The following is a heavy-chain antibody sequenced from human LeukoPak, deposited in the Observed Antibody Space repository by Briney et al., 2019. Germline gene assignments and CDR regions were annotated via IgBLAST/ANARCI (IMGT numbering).Heavy chain of an antibody. Sequence: GASVKVSCKASGYTFTNYAMHWVRQAPAQRLEWMGWINGGTGNTKYSQEFQGRVTITRDTSASTAYMEVSSLRSEDMAVYYCARARYESRIWPKSRYDYYYYMDVWGKGTTVTVSS. D-gene: IGHD3-3*01. V-gene: IGHV1-3*03. CDR2: INGGTGNT. CDR1: GYTFTNYA. CDR3: ARARYESRIWPKSRYDYYYYMDV. J-gene: IGHJ6*03.